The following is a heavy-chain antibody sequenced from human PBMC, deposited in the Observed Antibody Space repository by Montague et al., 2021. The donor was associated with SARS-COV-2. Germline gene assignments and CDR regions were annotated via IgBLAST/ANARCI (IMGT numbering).Heavy chain of an antibody. CDR2: IYHSGST. J-gene: IGHJ5*02. V-gene: IGHV4-38-2*02. Sequence: SETLSLTCTVSGYSISSGYYWGWIRQPPGKGLEWIGSIYHSGSTYYNPSLKSRVTISVDTSKNQFFLKLLSSVTAADTAVYYCARDRRRWLQLNNWFDPWGQGPLVTVSS. CDR1: GYSISSGYY. CDR3: ARDRRRWLQLNNWFDP. D-gene: IGHD5-24*01.